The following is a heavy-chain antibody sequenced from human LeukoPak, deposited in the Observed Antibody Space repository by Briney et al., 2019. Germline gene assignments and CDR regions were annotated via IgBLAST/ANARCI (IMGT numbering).Heavy chain of an antibody. CDR1: GFTFSSYW. V-gene: IGHV3-30-3*01. D-gene: IGHD5-24*01. Sequence: GGSLRLSCAASGFTFSSYWMSWVRQAPGKGLEWVAVISYDGTNKYYADSVKGRFTISRDNSKNTLYLQMNSLRAEDTAVYYCARDRTRDGYNQGRVFDYWGQGTLVTVSS. CDR3: ARDRTRDGYNQGRVFDY. J-gene: IGHJ4*02. CDR2: ISYDGTNK.